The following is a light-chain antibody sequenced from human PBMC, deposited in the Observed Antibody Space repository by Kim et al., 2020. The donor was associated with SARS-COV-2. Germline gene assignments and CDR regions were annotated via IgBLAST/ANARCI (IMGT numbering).Light chain of an antibody. V-gene: IGKV1-17*01. CDR2: GAS. J-gene: IGKJ5*01. CDR1: QDIRND. CDR3: LQHNTYPIT. Sequence: ASVVDRVTIPCRASQDIRNDLGWYQQNPGRAPKRLIYGASSLQSGVPSRFSGSGSGTGFTLTISSVQPEDFATYFCLQHNTYPITFGQGTRLEIK.